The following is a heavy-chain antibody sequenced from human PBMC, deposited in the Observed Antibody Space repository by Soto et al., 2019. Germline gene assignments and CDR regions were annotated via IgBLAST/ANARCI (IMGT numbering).Heavy chain of an antibody. CDR3: AKTREVRGVGPED. Sequence: VQLLESGGGLVQPGGSLRLSCAASGFTFRGYVISWFRQTPGKGLEWVSDISGSGDNANYGDSEKGRFSISRDDPKKTVYLQMNSLRAEDTAVYYCAKTREVRGVGPEDWGPGTLVAVSS. CDR2: ISGSGDNA. D-gene: IGHD3-10*01. J-gene: IGHJ4*02. V-gene: IGHV3-23*01. CDR1: GFTFRGYV.